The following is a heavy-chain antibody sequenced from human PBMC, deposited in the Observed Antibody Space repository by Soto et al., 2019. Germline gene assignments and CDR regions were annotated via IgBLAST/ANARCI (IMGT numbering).Heavy chain of an antibody. J-gene: IGHJ4*02. D-gene: IGHD3-22*01. CDR1: GYTFTSYY. Sequence: ASVKVSCKASGYTFTSYYMHWVRQAPGQGLEWMGIINPSGGSTSYAQKFQGRVTMTRDTSTSTVYMELSSLRSEDTAVYYCARDRNPPYDRSAPVWYFDYWGQGTLVTVSS. CDR2: INPSGGST. CDR3: ARDRNPPYDRSAPVWYFDY. V-gene: IGHV1-46*01.